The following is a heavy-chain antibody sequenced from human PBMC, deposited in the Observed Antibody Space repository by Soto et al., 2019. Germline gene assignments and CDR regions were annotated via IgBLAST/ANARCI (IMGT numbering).Heavy chain of an antibody. CDR2: IYYSGST. D-gene: IGHD3-22*01. Sequence: QVQLQESGPGLVKPSQTLSLTCTVSGGSISSGGYYWSWIRQHPGKGLEWMGYIYYSGSTYYNPSLKSRVTISVDTSKNQFSLKLSSVTAADTAVYYCARAYYDSSGYYSTPFYYWGQGTLVTVSS. CDR3: ARAYYDSSGYYSTPFYY. CDR1: GGSISSGGYY. V-gene: IGHV4-31*03. J-gene: IGHJ4*02.